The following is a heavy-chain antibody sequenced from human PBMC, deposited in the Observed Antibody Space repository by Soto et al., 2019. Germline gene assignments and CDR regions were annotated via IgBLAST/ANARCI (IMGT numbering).Heavy chain of an antibody. V-gene: IGHV3-7*01. Sequence: SCAASGFTFSSYWMSWVRQAPGKGLEWVANIKQDGSEKYYVDSVKGRFTISRDNAKNSLYLQMNSLRAEDTAVYYCARVRQWLVLLYYFDYWGQGTLVTVSS. D-gene: IGHD6-19*01. CDR1: GFTFSSYW. CDR2: IKQDGSEK. CDR3: ARVRQWLVLLYYFDY. J-gene: IGHJ4*02.